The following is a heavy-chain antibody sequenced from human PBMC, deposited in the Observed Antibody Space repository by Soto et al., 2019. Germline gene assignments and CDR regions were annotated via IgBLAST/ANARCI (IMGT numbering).Heavy chain of an antibody. CDR2: INAGYGNT. CDR3: ARDRTGTTDYYGMDV. V-gene: IGHV1-3*01. CDR1: GYTFSSYA. D-gene: IGHD1-1*01. Sequence: ASVKVSCKASGYTFSSYAMHWVRQAPGQRLEWMGWINAGYGNTKSSQKFQDRVTISRDTSASTAYMELTSLRSDDTAVYYCARDRTGTTDYYGMDVWGQGTTVTVSS. J-gene: IGHJ6*02.